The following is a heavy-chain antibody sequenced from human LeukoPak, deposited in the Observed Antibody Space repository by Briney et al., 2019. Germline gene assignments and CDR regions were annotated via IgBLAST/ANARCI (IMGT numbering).Heavy chain of an antibody. Sequence: GSSVTVSCKPSGYLFPGFYLHWVRQVPGQGLEWVGWMNPNNGDTKSAPEFQGRVAMSRVTSINTAYMEMTGLTPADTAIYYCAKRGGALSDWGQGTPVTVTS. CDR2: MNPNNGDT. J-gene: IGHJ4*02. V-gene: IGHV1-2*02. D-gene: IGHD2-21*01. CDR1: GYLFPGFY. CDR3: AKRGGALSD.